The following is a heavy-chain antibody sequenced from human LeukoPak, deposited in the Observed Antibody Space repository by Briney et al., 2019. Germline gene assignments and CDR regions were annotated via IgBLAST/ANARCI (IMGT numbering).Heavy chain of an antibody. D-gene: IGHD3-22*01. CDR2: INHSGST. Sequence: SETLSLTCAVYGGSFSGYYWSWIRQPPGKGLEWIGEINHSGSTNYNPSLKSRVTISVDTSKNQFSLKLSSVAAADTAVYYCARDQYYYDSSGYLFDYWGQRTRVTVSS. V-gene: IGHV4-34*01. CDR3: ARDQYYYDSSGYLFDY. J-gene: IGHJ4*02. CDR1: GGSFSGYY.